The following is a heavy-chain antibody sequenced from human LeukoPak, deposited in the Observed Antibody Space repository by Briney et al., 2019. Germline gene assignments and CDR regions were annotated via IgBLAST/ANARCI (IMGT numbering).Heavy chain of an antibody. CDR3: ASTKVTTWNDAFDI. CDR1: GYTFTRYD. CDR2: RNPNSGHT. J-gene: IGHJ3*02. D-gene: IGHD4-17*01. Sequence: ASVKVSCKASGYTFTRYDIKWVRQATGQGLEWMGWRNPNSGHTGYAQKFQGRVTMTKNNSISTAYMELSSLRSEGTAVYYCASTKVTTWNDAFDIWGQGTMVTVSS. V-gene: IGHV1-8*01.